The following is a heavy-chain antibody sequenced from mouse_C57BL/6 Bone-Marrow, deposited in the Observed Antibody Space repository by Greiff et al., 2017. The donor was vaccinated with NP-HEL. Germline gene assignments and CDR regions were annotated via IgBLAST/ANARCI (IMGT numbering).Heavy chain of an antibody. J-gene: IGHJ1*03. CDR1: GFTFSDYY. CDR2: INYDGSST. D-gene: IGHD1-1*01. Sequence: EVNVVESEGGLVQPGSSMKLSCTASGFTFSDYYMAWVRQVPEKGLEWVANINYDGSSTYYLDSLKSRFIISRDNAKNILYLQMSSLKSEDTATYYCARVWGTTVVDVWGTGTTVTVSS. V-gene: IGHV5-16*01. CDR3: ARVWGTTVVDV.